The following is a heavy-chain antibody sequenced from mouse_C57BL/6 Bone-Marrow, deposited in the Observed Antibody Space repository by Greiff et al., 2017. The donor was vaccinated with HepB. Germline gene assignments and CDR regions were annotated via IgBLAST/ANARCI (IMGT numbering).Heavy chain of an antibody. V-gene: IGHV1-69*01. Sequence: QVHVKQPGAELVMPGASVKLSCKASGYTFTSYWVHWVKQRPGQGLEWIGEIDPSDSYTNYNQKFKGKSTLTVDKSSSTAYMQLSSLTSEDSAVYYCARRDDGYYDWYFDVWGTGTTVTVSS. D-gene: IGHD2-3*01. CDR1: GYTFTSYW. J-gene: IGHJ1*03. CDR2: IDPSDSYT. CDR3: ARRDDGYYDWYFDV.